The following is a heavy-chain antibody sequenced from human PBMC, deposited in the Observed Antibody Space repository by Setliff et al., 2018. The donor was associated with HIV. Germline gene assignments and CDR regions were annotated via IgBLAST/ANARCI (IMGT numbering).Heavy chain of an antibody. D-gene: IGHD2-15*01. J-gene: IGHJ6*03. Sequence: TSETLSLTCTFSGVTSGDYYWTWIRQHPVKGLEWIGYIYSSGTKYYNPSLKSRLAISLDTSKNQFSLNLKSVTAADAAVYYCAIGFCSGGFCHPNFYHYMDVWGKGTTVTVSS. V-gene: IGHV4-31*03. CDR3: AIGFCSGGFCHPNFYHYMDV. CDR2: IYSSGTK. CDR1: GVTSGDYY.